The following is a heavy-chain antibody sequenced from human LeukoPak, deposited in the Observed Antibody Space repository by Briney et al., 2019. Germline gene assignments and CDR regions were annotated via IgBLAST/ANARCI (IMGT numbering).Heavy chain of an antibody. Sequence: SETLSLTCTVSGGSISSYYWSWIRQPPGKGLEWIGYIYYSGSTNYNPSLKSRVTISVDTSKNQFSLKLSSVTAADTAVYYCVRHVFFEDSNWFDPWGQGTLVTVSS. CDR3: VRHVFFEDSNWFDP. CDR2: IYYSGST. J-gene: IGHJ5*02. V-gene: IGHV4-59*08. CDR1: GGSISSYY. D-gene: IGHD3-3*01.